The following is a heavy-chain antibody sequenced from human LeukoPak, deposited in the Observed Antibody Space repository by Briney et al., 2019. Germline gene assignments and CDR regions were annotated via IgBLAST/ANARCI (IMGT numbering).Heavy chain of an antibody. CDR1: GFPFSNYA. CDR2: ISGSGGST. V-gene: IGHV3-23*01. Sequence: PGGSLRLSCAASGFPFSNYALHWVRQAPGEGLEWVSAISGSGGSTYYADSVKGRFTISRDNSKNTLYLQMNSLRAEDTAVYYCAKPFQIFGVVIFDYWGQGTLVTVSS. D-gene: IGHD3-3*01. CDR3: AKPFQIFGVVIFDY. J-gene: IGHJ4*02.